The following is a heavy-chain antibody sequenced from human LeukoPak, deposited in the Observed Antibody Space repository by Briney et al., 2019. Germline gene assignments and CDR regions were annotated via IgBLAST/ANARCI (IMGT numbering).Heavy chain of an antibody. CDR2: VYYSGST. CDR3: ASVVVITEAFDI. Sequence: SETLSLTCTVSGGSIRSYYWSWIRQPPGKGLEWIGYVYYSGSTYYNPSLKSRVTISVDTSKNQFSLKLSSVTAADTAVYYCASVVVITEAFDIWGQGTMVTVSS. J-gene: IGHJ3*02. CDR1: GGSIRSYY. V-gene: IGHV4-59*04. D-gene: IGHD3-22*01.